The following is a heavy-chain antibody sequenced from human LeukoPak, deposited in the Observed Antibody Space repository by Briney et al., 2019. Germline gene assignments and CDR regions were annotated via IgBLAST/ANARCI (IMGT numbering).Heavy chain of an antibody. Sequence: GGSLRLSCAASGFTFRNYAMNWVRQAPGKGLEWVSATSGSGGSTYYADSVKGRFTISRDNSENTVYLQMNSLRAEDTAVYYCAKVLDYYYYGMHVWGQGTTVTVSS. CDR3: AKVLDYYYYGMHV. V-gene: IGHV3-23*01. CDR1: GFTFRNYA. J-gene: IGHJ6*02. CDR2: TSGSGGST.